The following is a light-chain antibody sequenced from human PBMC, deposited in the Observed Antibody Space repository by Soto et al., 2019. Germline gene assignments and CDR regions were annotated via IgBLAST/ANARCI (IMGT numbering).Light chain of an antibody. Sequence: DIVLTQSPGTLALCPGERATLSCRASQSVSSSYLAWYQQKPGQAPRLLIYGASSRATGIPDRFSGSGSGPDFTLTISRLEPEDFAVYYCQQFGSSPLFTFGPGTKVDVK. CDR1: QSVSSSY. V-gene: IGKV3-20*01. CDR3: QQFGSSPLFT. CDR2: GAS. J-gene: IGKJ3*01.